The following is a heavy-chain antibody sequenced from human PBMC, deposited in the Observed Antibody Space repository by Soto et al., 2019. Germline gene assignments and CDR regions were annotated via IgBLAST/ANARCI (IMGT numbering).Heavy chain of an antibody. V-gene: IGHV4-39*01. CDR3: AGPSGSDLWYFDY. D-gene: IGHD1-26*01. CDR2: IYYSGSA. J-gene: IGHJ4*02. CDR1: GGSISSSSYY. Sequence: SETLSLTCTVSGGSISSSSYYWGWIRQPPGKGLEWIGSIYYSGSAYYNPSLKSRVTISVDTSKNQFSLKLSSVTAADTVVYYCAGPSGSDLWYFDYWGQGTLVTVSS.